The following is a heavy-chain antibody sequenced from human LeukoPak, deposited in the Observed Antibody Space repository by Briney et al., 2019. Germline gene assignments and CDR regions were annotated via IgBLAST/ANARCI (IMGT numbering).Heavy chain of an antibody. Sequence: PGGSLRLSCTASGFTISTYWMSWVRQAPGKGREGLANINQDGSKKYYVDSVKGRFTISRDNVKNSVYLQMNSLRAEDTAVYSCARAVAAADSYWGRGTLVTVSS. V-gene: IGHV3-7*04. CDR2: INQDGSKK. CDR3: ARAVAAADSY. D-gene: IGHD6-13*01. CDR1: GFTISTYW. J-gene: IGHJ4*02.